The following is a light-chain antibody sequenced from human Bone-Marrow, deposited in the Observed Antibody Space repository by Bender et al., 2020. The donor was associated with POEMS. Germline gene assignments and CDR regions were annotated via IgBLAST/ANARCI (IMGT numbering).Light chain of an antibody. J-gene: IGLJ2*01. V-gene: IGLV2-23*02. CDR2: EVT. CDR1: ASDIGDYNF. Sequence: QSALTQPASVSGSPGQSISISCTGTASDIGDYNFVSWYQQYPGEAPKLIIYEVTKRPSGVSSRFSGSKSGNTASLTISGLQAEDEADYYCCSYAVSNNLIFGGGTSLTVL. CDR3: CSYAVSNNLI.